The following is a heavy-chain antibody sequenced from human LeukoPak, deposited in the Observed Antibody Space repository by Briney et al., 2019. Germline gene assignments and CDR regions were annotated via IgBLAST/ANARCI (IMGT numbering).Heavy chain of an antibody. CDR3: AGEKLTGYCSGGSCYSDAFDI. CDR2: ISGSGGST. D-gene: IGHD2-15*01. J-gene: IGHJ3*02. V-gene: IGHV3-23*01. Sequence: GGSLRLSCAASGFTFSSYSMNWVRQAPGKGLEWVSAISGSGGSTYYADSVKGRFTISRDNSKNTLYLQMNSLRAEDTAVYYCAGEKLTGYCSGGSCYSDAFDIWGQGTMVTVSS. CDR1: GFTFSSYS.